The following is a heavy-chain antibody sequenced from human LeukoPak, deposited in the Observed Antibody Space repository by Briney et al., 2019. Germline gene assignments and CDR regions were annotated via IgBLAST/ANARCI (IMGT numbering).Heavy chain of an antibody. Sequence: PGGSLRLSCAASGFTFSSYAMSWVRQAPGKGLEWVSAISGSGGSTYYADSVKGRFTISRDNSKNTLYLQMNSLRAEDTAVYYCAKDGLRITISPIDYWGQGTLVTVSS. J-gene: IGHJ4*02. V-gene: IGHV3-23*01. D-gene: IGHD3-10*01. CDR3: AKDGLRITISPIDY. CDR2: ISGSGGST. CDR1: GFTFSSYA.